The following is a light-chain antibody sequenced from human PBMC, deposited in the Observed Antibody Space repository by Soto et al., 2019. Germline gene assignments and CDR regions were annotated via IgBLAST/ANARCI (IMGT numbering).Light chain of an antibody. V-gene: IGKV3-20*01. CDR3: QQYTWSHWT. Sequence: EVVLTQSPGTLPLSPGARATLSCRASPSVSSSYLDWYQQKPGQAPRLLIYGPSTRATGIPDRFSGSGSGTDFTLTISGLEPGDVAVYYCQQYTWSHWTFRQWAKGDIK. J-gene: IGKJ1*01. CDR2: GPS. CDR1: PSVSSSY.